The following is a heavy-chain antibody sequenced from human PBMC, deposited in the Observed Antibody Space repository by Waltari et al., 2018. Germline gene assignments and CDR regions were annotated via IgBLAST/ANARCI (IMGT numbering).Heavy chain of an antibody. V-gene: IGHV3-48*01. CDR1: GFIFSTHS. J-gene: IGHJ6*02. D-gene: IGHD6-25*01. Sequence: EVQLVESGGGLGQPGGSLRLSCAASGFIFSTHSMNWFRQAPGKGLEWVSYINGRSNTIYYADSVKGRFTISRDNAKNSLYLQMNSLRAEDTAVYYCARALAAVAYYYYGMDVWGQGTTVTVSS. CDR2: INGRSNTI. CDR3: ARALAAVAYYYYGMDV.